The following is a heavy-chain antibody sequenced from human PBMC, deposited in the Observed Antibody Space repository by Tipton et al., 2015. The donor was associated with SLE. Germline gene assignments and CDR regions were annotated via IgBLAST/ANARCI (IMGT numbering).Heavy chain of an antibody. Sequence: SLRLSCAASGFTFSSYGMHWVRQAPGKGLECVAVIWYDGSNKYYADSVKGRFTISRDNSKNTLYLQMNSLRAEDTAVYYCARDEVGVGDSDYWGQGTLVTVSS. V-gene: IGHV3-33*01. CDR1: GFTFSSYG. CDR3: ARDEVGVGDSDY. CDR2: IWYDGSNK. J-gene: IGHJ4*02. D-gene: IGHD2-21*01.